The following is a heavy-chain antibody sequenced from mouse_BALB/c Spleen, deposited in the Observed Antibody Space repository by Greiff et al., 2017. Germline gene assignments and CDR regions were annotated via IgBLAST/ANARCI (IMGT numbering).Heavy chain of an antibody. V-gene: IGHV1-69*01. CDR3: ARELGRYFDY. Sequence: QVQLQQPGAELVMPGASVKMSCKASGYTFTDYWMHWVKQRPGQGLEWIGAIDTSDSYTSYNQKFKGKATLTVDESSSTAYMQLSSLTSEDSAVYYCARELGRYFDYWGQGTTLTVSS. CDR2: IDTSDSYT. D-gene: IGHD4-1*01. CDR1: GYTFTDYW. J-gene: IGHJ2*01.